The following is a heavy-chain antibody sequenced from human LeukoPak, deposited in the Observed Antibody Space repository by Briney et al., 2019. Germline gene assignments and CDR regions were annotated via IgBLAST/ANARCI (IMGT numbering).Heavy chain of an antibody. V-gene: IGHV3-30-3*01. CDR3: ARDYIQLWLTPSRYFDY. CDR1: GFTFSSYA. CDR2: ISCDGSNK. D-gene: IGHD5-18*01. J-gene: IGHJ4*02. Sequence: QSGGSLRLSCAASGFTFSSYAMHWVRQAPGKGLEWVAVISCDGSNKYYADSVKGRFTISRDNSKNTLYLQMNSLRAEDTAVYYCARDYIQLWLTPSRYFDYWGQGTLVTVSS.